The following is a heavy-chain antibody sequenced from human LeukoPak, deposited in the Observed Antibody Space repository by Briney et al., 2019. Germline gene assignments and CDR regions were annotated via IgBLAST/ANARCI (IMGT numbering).Heavy chain of an antibody. CDR1: GYTFTSYG. CDR2: ISAYNGNT. V-gene: IGHV1-18*01. CDR3: ARDWRYYDYVWGSYRINNDAFDI. D-gene: IGHD3-16*02. J-gene: IGHJ3*02. Sequence: GASVTVSFTGSGYTFTSYGISWVRQAPGQGLEWMGWISAYNGNTKYAQKLQGRVTMTTDTSTSTAYMELRSLRSDDTAVYYCARDWRYYDYVWGSYRINNDAFDIWGQGAMVTVSS.